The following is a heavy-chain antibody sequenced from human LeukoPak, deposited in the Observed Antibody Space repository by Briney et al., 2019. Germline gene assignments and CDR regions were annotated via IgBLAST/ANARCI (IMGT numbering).Heavy chain of an antibody. CDR3: ARDQEYSGSYYRYYYF. D-gene: IGHD1-26*01. CDR1: GGSLSSYY. J-gene: IGHJ4*02. Sequence: PSETLSLTCTVSGGSLSSYYWSWIRQPPGKGLEWIGYIYSRGLTRGSTNYNPSLKSRVTLSVDTSKNQFSLKLSSVTAADTAVYYCARDQEYSGSYYRYYYFWGQGALVTVSS. CDR2: IYSRGLTRGST. V-gene: IGHV4-59*01.